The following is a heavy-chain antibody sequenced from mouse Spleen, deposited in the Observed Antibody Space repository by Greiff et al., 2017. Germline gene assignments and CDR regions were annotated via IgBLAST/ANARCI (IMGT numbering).Heavy chain of an antibody. J-gene: IGHJ2*01. D-gene: IGHD1-1*01. CDR1: GYTFTDYY. CDR2: INPNNGGT. CDR3: ASPFITTAYYFDY. V-gene: IGHV1-26*01. Sequence: EVQLQQSGPELVKPGASVKISCKASGYTFTDYYMNWVKQSHGKSLEWIGDINPNNGGTSYNQKFKGKATLTVDKSSSTAYMELRSLTSEDSAVYYCASPFITTAYYFDYWGQGTTLTVSS.